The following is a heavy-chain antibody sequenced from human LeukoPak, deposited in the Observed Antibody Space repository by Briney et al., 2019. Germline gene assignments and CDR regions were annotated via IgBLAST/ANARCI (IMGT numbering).Heavy chain of an antibody. Sequence: SETLSLTCAVSGGSISSSNWWSWVRPPPGKGLEWIGEIYHSGSTNYNPSLKSRVTISVDTSKNQFSLKLSSVTAADTAVYYCARSGSGSLNWFDPWGQGTLVTVSS. J-gene: IGHJ5*02. V-gene: IGHV4-4*02. D-gene: IGHD3-10*01. CDR1: GGSISSSNW. CDR2: IYHSGST. CDR3: ARSGSGSLNWFDP.